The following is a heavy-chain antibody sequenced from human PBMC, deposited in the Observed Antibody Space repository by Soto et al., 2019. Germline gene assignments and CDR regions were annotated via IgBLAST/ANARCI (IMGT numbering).Heavy chain of an antibody. CDR1: GFTFTSSA. Sequence: SVKVSCKASGFTFTSSAMQWVRQARGQRLEWIGWIVVGSGNTNYAQKFQERVTITRDMSTSTAYMELSSLRSEDTAVYYCAADLGRGIAVAGHYHYYMAVWGKGTTVTVSS. CDR2: IVVGSGNT. V-gene: IGHV1-58*02. J-gene: IGHJ6*03. CDR3: AADLGRGIAVAGHYHYYMAV. D-gene: IGHD6-19*01.